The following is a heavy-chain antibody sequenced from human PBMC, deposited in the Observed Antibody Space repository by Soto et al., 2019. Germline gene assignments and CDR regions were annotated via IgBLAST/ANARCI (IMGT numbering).Heavy chain of an antibody. V-gene: IGHV4-4*09. CDR2: SYFSGST. CDR1: GDSINNYY. Sequence: QVQLQESGPGLVKPSETLSLTCTVSGDSINNYYWSWIRQPPGKGLEWVGYSYFSGSTNYNPSLKGRATISVDASRNQFSLKLSSVTAADSAVYYCANFGRGTGYFYGVNVWGPGTTVTVSS. D-gene: IGHD1-1*01. CDR3: ANFGRGTGYFYGVNV. J-gene: IGHJ6*02.